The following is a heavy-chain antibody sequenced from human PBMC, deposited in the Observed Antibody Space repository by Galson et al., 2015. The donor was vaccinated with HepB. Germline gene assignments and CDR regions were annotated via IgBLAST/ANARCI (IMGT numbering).Heavy chain of an antibody. V-gene: IGHV3-23*01. J-gene: IGHJ4*02. CDR2: ISGSGDST. CDR1: GFTFSSYA. Sequence: SLRLSCAASGFTFSSYAMSWVRQAPGTGLEWVSTISGSGDSTYYADSVKGRFTISRANSKNTLYLQMNSLRAEDTAVYYCAKGASITMIVVVHNDYWGQGTLVTVSS. D-gene: IGHD3-22*01. CDR3: AKGASITMIVVVHNDY.